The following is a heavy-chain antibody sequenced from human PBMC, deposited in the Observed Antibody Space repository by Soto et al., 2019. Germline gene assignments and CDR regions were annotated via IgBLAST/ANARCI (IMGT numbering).Heavy chain of an antibody. CDR1: GFTFSSYS. D-gene: IGHD3-22*01. V-gene: IGHV3-21*01. J-gene: IGHJ6*03. CDR2: ISSSSRYI. Sequence: EVQLVESGGGLVKPGGSLRLSCAASGFTFSSYSMNWVRQAPGKGLEWVSSISSSSRYIYYADSVKGRITISRDNTKNSMYLQMNRRDAENTAVYCCGRGGGNYYNSPSYYYDYMDVWGKGTTVTVSS. CDR3: GRGGGNYYNSPSYYYDYMDV.